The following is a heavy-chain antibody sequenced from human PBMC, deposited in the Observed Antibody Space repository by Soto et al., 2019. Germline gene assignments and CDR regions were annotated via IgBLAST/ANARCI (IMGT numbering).Heavy chain of an antibody. CDR1: GGSFSGYY. V-gene: IGHV4-34*01. J-gene: IGHJ4*02. Sequence: PSETLSLTCAVYGGSFSGYYWSWIRQPPGKGLEWIGEINHSGSTNYNPSLKSRVTISVDTSKNQFSLKLSSVTAADTAVYYCARDVSMVTYFDYWGQGTPVTVS. CDR3: ARDVSMVTYFDY. D-gene: IGHD2-15*01. CDR2: INHSGST.